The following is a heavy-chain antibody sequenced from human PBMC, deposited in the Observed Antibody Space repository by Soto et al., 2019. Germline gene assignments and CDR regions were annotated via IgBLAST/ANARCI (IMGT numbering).Heavy chain of an antibody. D-gene: IGHD1-26*01. CDR3: TRVPVVGATRVGAFDI. CDR2: ISYDGSNK. Sequence: QVQLVESGGGVVQPGRSLRLSCAASGFTFSSYAMQWVRQAPGKGLEWVAVISYDGSNKYYADSVKGRFTISRDNSKNTLYLPMNSLRAEDTAVYYCTRVPVVGATRVGAFDIWGQGTMVTVSS. V-gene: IGHV3-30-3*01. CDR1: GFTFSSYA. J-gene: IGHJ3*02.